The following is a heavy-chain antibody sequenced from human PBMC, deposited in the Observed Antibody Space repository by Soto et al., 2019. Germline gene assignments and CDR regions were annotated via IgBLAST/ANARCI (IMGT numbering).Heavy chain of an antibody. CDR2: ISWNSGSI. CDR1: GFTFDDYA. D-gene: IGHD6-13*01. V-gene: IGHV3-9*01. Sequence: EVQLVESGGGLVQPGRSLRLSCAASGFTFDDYAMHWVRQAPGKGLEWVSGISWNSGSIGYADSVKGRFTISRDNAKNALYQQMNSLRAEDTALYYCAKDLIAAAGTWVGYFDYWGQGTIVTVSS. J-gene: IGHJ4*02. CDR3: AKDLIAAAGTWVGYFDY.